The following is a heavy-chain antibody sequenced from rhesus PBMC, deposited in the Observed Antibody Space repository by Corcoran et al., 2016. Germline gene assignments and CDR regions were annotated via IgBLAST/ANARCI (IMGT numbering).Heavy chain of an antibody. V-gene: IGHV4-80*01. CDR3: ARSAAGLDY. Sequence: QVQLPESGPGLVKPSETLSLTCAVSGGSFSSYWWTWIRQPSGKGLDWIVENNGNSGNTNSNTTRKSRGSISKDASKNQLSLKLMSVTAADTAVYYCARSAAGLDYWGQGVLVTVSS. CDR1: GGSFSSYW. D-gene: IGHD6-13*01. J-gene: IGHJ4*01. CDR2: NNGNSGNT.